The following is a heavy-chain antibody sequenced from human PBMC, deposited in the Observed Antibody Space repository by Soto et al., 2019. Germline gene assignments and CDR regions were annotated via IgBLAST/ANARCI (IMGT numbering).Heavy chain of an antibody. J-gene: IGHJ4*02. D-gene: IGHD5-12*01. CDR3: ARRGWLPYIDY. Sequence: PSETLSLTCAVYGGSFSGYYWSWIRQPPGKGLEWIGEINHSGSTNYNPSLKSRVTISVDTSKNQFSLKLSSVTAADTAVYYCARRGWLPYIDYWGQGTLVTVSS. CDR1: GGSFSGYY. CDR2: INHSGST. V-gene: IGHV4-34*01.